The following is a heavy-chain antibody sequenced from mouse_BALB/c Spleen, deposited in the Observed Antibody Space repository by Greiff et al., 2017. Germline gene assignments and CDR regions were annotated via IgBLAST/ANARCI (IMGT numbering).Heavy chain of an antibody. J-gene: IGHJ4*01. Sequence: EVKLMESGGGLVKPGGSLKLSCAASGFTFSDYYMYWVRQTPEKRLEWVATISDGGSYTYYPDSVKGRFTISRDNAKNNLYLQMSSLKSEDTAMYYCARERDYAMDYWGQGTSVTVSA. CDR3: ARERDYAMDY. CDR2: ISDGGSYT. CDR1: GFTFSDYY. V-gene: IGHV5-4*02.